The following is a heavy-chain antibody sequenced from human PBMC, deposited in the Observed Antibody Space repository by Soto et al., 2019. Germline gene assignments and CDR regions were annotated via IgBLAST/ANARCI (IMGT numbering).Heavy chain of an antibody. J-gene: IGHJ4*02. V-gene: IGHV1-18*01. CDR1: GYTFSNYG. CDR3: ARDLVPGYTGFSDY. CDR2: ISAYNGNT. D-gene: IGHD5-12*01. Sequence: ASVKVSCKTSGYTFSNYGINWVRQAPGQGLEWMGWISAYNGNTDFAQKLQGRVSLTTDTSSTTAYMELRSLTSDDTAVYYCARDLVPGYTGFSDYWGQGTLVTVSS.